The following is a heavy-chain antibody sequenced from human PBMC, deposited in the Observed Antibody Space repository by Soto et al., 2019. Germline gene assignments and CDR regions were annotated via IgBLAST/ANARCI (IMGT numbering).Heavy chain of an antibody. D-gene: IGHD3-10*01. CDR2: IGALVSTA. CDR3: AKDSGLPDFGLVIHACDS. J-gene: IGHJ3*02. Sequence: GGSLRLSCAASGFTFRDFAMSWVRQSPGRGLEWVSTIGALVSTAFYADSVRGRFTISRDNSNNILYLQMNSLRAEDTAVYYCAKDSGLPDFGLVIHACDSWGQGTMVTVAS. CDR1: GFTFRDFA. V-gene: IGHV3-23*01.